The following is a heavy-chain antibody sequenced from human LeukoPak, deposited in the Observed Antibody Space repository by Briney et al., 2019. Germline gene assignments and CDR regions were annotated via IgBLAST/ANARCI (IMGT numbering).Heavy chain of an antibody. CDR2: IYTSGST. J-gene: IGHJ5*02. V-gene: IGHV4-61*02. CDR1: GGSLSSGSYY. CDR3: ARDPHAPTIFGVFDP. Sequence: SQTLSLTCTVSGGSLSSGSYYWSWIRQPAGKGLEWIGRIYTSGSTNYNPSLKGRVTISVDTSKNQFSLKLSSVTAADAAVYYCARDPHAPTIFGVFDPWGQGTLVTVSS. D-gene: IGHD3-3*01.